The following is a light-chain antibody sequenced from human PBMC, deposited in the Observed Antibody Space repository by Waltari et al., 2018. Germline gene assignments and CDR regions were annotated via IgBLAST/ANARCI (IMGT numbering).Light chain of an antibody. CDR3: SAWDDSLQVVL. J-gene: IGLJ2*01. V-gene: IGLV1-44*01. CDR1: RSNIGSNA. CDR2: SHV. Sequence: QSMLTQPPSASGSPGQRVTISCSGGRSNIGSNALNWYQQLPGTAPKLLIYSHVVRPSGVPDRFSGSRSGTSASLAISGLQSEDEADYYCSAWDDSLQVVLFGGGTKLTVL.